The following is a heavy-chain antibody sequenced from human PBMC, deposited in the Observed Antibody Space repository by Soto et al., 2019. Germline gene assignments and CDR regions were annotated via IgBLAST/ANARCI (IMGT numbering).Heavy chain of an antibody. CDR1: GFTWSIYA. CDR2: ISTNGGST. J-gene: IGHJ4*02. CDR3: VKGEYYYESSGYFPVDY. D-gene: IGHD3-22*01. V-gene: IGHV3-64D*06. Sequence: GGTLRLCCSASGFTWSIYAMHWVRQAPGKGLEYVSSISTNGGSTDYADSVKGRFTISRDNSKNTENLQMSSLRVEDTAGYYRVKGEYYYESSGYFPVDYWVQGNLLTVGS.